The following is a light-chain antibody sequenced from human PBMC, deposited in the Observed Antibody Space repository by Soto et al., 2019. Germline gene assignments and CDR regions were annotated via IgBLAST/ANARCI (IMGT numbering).Light chain of an antibody. CDR3: MQSTLLPWT. V-gene: IGKV2-30*01. CDR2: KIS. CDR1: LSLVDSGGNTY. Sequence: VVMTQSPLSLPVTLGQPASISCTSSLSLVDSGGNTYFNWYQQRPVQPPRRLNYKISNRESGVPDRFSASGSGTDFTLRISRVEAEDLGVYYCMQSTLLPWTFGQGTKVEIK. J-gene: IGKJ1*01.